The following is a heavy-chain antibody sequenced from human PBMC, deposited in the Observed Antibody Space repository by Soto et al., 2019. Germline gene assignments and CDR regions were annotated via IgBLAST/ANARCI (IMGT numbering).Heavy chain of an antibody. CDR1: GVTLSDYP. D-gene: IGHD2-21*01. J-gene: IGHJ5*02. V-gene: IGHV1-69*01. CDR2: LLPIFGTT. CDR3: ARGYCGCATCNNWILNWLDP. Sequence: QVQLVQSGAEVKKPGSSVKVSCKASGVTLSDYPINWVRQAPGQGLEWMGGLLPIFGTTIYAQKFQGRLTITADESTNTSYMELSDLRPADTAIFYCARGYCGCATCNNWILNWLDPWGQGTLVTVSS.